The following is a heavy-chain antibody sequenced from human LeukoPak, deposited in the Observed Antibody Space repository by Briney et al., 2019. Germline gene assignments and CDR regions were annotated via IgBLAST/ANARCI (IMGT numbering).Heavy chain of an antibody. CDR2: IIPIFGTA. Sequence: SVKVSCTASGGTFSIYAISWVRQAPGQGLEWMGGIIPIFGTANYAQKFQGRVTITADESTSTAYMELSSLRSEDTAVYYCARGRWTDVARGSYYFDYWGQGTLVSVSS. CDR1: GGTFSIYA. J-gene: IGHJ4*02. CDR3: ARGRWTDVARGSYYFDY. D-gene: IGHD3-10*01. V-gene: IGHV1-69*01.